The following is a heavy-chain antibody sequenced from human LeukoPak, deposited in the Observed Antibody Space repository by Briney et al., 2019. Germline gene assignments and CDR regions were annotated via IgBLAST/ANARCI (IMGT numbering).Heavy chain of an antibody. Sequence: ASVKVSCKASGFTFTNFGISWVRQAPGQGLEWMGWISAYNGDTSYAQKLQGRVTITTDTATSTAYMEVRSLRSDDTAMYYCAITAMDYGDAYHFDYWGQGTLVTVSS. J-gene: IGHJ4*02. CDR2: ISAYNGDT. CDR1: GFTFTNFG. CDR3: AITAMDYGDAYHFDY. V-gene: IGHV1-18*01. D-gene: IGHD4-17*01.